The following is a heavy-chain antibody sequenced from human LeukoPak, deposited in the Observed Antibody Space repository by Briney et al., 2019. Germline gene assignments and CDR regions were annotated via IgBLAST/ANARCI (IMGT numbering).Heavy chain of an antibody. V-gene: IGHV4-59*02. Sequence: PSETLSLTCSVSGGSVSSYYWSWIRQSPGKGLEWIGYIHNSGRTNYNPSLKSRVTGFVDTSKKQFSLKLNSVTATDTAVYYCARSPSALYTSGWYYFDYWGQGTLVTVSS. CDR2: IHNSGRT. J-gene: IGHJ4*02. D-gene: IGHD6-19*01. CDR3: ARSPSALYTSGWYYFDY. CDR1: GGSVSSYY.